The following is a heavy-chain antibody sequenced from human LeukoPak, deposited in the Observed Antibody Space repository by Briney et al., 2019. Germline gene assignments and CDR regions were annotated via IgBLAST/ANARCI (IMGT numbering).Heavy chain of an antibody. V-gene: IGHV4-39*01. CDR1: GGSISSNTYF. J-gene: IGHJ5*02. D-gene: IGHD5/OR15-5a*01. Sequence: SETLSLTCNVSGGSISSNTYFWGWIRRPPGKGLEWIGSIRYSGSTYYNPSLRSRVTISVDTSKNQFSLNLSSLTAADTAVYYCATSDTVSTYNWFDPWGQGTLVTVS. CDR3: ATSDTVSTYNWFDP. CDR2: IRYSGST.